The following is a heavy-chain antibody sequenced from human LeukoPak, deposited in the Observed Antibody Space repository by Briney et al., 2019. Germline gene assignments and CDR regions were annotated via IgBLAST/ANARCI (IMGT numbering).Heavy chain of an antibody. J-gene: IGHJ4*02. CDR2: IKPDGSGP. CDR3: ARDLLNDEGSSYFFDQ. Sequence: HPGGSLRLSCEASGFSFSSYWMTWVRQAPGKGLEWVANIKPDGSGPYYVDSVRGRFTISRDNTKNSLYLQMDSLRVEDTAVYYGARDLLNDEGSSYFFDQWGQGTLVIVAS. CDR1: GFSFSSYW. V-gene: IGHV3-7*01. D-gene: IGHD2-2*01.